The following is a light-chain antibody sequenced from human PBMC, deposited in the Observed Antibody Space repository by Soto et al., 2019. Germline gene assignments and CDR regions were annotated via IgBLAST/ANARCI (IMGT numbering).Light chain of an antibody. Sequence: EIVLTQSPGTLSLSPGRRSTLSCRASQSVSSTYLAWYQQKPGQAPRLLIYGASSRATGIPDRFSGSGSGTDFTLTISSLKNEDFATYYCQQRYSTTITFGQGTRLEIK. CDR2: GAS. V-gene: IGKV3-20*01. CDR3: QQRYSTTIT. J-gene: IGKJ5*01. CDR1: QSVSSTY.